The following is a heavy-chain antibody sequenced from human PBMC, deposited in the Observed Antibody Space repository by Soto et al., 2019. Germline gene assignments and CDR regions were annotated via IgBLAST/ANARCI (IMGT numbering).Heavy chain of an antibody. Sequence: HPGGSLRLSCAASGFTFSSYGMHWVRQAPGKGLEWVAVIWYDGSNKYYADSVKGRFTISRGNSKNTLYLQMNSLRAEDTAVYYCARDSKNIVATSPFYYYYGMDAWGQGTTVTVSS. J-gene: IGHJ6*02. D-gene: IGHD5-12*01. CDR3: ARDSKNIVATSPFYYYYGMDA. CDR1: GFTFSSYG. V-gene: IGHV3-33*01. CDR2: IWYDGSNK.